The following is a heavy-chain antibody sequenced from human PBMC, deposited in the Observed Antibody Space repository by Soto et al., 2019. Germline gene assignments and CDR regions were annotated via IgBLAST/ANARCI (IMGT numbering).Heavy chain of an antibody. CDR3: AKASGGVIFGVGQQTDY. Sequence: GGSLRLSCAASGFTFSSYAMSWVRQAPGKGLEWVSAISGSGGSTYYADSVKGRFTISRDNSKNTLYLQMNSLRAEDTAVYYCAKASGGVIFGVGQQTDYWGQGTLVTVSS. D-gene: IGHD3-3*01. CDR2: ISGSGGST. V-gene: IGHV3-23*01. CDR1: GFTFSSYA. J-gene: IGHJ4*01.